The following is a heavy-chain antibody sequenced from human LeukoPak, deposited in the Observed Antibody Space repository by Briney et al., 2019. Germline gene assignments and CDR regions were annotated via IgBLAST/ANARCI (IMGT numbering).Heavy chain of an antibody. CDR1: GFIFSSYG. Sequence: GGSLRLSCAASGFIFSSYGMHWVRQAPDKGLEWVAFIRYDGSRKYYADSVKGRFTISRDNAKNSLYLQMNSLRAEDTAVYYCARNADWGQGTLVTVSS. V-gene: IGHV3-30*02. J-gene: IGHJ4*02. D-gene: IGHD2-8*01. CDR2: IRYDGSRK. CDR3: ARNAD.